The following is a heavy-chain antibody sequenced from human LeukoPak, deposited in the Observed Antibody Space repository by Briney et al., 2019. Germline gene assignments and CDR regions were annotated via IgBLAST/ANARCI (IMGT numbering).Heavy chain of an antibody. CDR3: ARQTAMPTPFDY. J-gene: IGHJ4*02. Sequence: GESLKISCKGSGYSYNSYWIGWVRQMPGKGLEWMGIIYPGDSETRYSPSFQGQVTISADKSISTAYLQWSSLKASGTAMYYCARQTAMPTPFDYWGQGTLVTVSS. CDR1: GYSYNSYW. CDR2: IYPGDSET. V-gene: IGHV5-51*01. D-gene: IGHD5-18*01.